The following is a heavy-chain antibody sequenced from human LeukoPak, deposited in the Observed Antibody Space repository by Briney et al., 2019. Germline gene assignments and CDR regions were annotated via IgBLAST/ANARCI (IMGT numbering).Heavy chain of an antibody. CDR3: ATLGSGSYLLDY. Sequence: GASVKVSCRVSGYTLTELSMHWVRQAPGKGLEWMGGFDPEDGETIYAQKFQGRVTMTEDTSTDTAYMELSSLRSEDTAVYYCATLGSGSYLLDYWGQGTLVTVSS. D-gene: IGHD1-26*01. J-gene: IGHJ4*02. CDR1: GYTLTELS. CDR2: FDPEDGET. V-gene: IGHV1-24*01.